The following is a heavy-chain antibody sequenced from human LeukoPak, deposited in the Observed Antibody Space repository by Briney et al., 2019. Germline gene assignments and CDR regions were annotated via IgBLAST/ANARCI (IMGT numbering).Heavy chain of an antibody. D-gene: IGHD6-19*01. V-gene: IGHV3-21*01. J-gene: IGHJ4*02. Sequence: GGSLRLSRAAAGFTFISYSMNWVREAPGRGLEWGSSISSSSSYIYYADSVKGRFTISRDNAKNSLYLQMNSLRAEDTAVYYCARGASYSSGWYAVDYWAREPWSPSPQ. CDR3: ARGASYSSGWYAVDY. CDR2: ISSSSSYI. CDR1: GFTFISYS.